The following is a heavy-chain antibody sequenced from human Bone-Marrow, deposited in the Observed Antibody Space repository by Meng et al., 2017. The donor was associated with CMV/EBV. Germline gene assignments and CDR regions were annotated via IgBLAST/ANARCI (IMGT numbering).Heavy chain of an antibody. CDR3: ARDRRITGNYFDY. CDR1: GFTFSNYA. Sequence: GGSLRLSCAASGFTFSNYAMSWVRQAPGKGLEGVSVITASGGSTDYADSAKGRFTISRDNAKNSLYLQMNSLRAEDTAVYYCARDRRITGNYFDYWGQGTLVTVSS. V-gene: IGHV3-23*01. J-gene: IGHJ4*02. D-gene: IGHD3-3*01. CDR2: ITASGGST.